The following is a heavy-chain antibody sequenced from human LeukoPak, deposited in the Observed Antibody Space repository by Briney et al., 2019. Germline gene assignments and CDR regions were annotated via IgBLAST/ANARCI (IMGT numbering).Heavy chain of an antibody. D-gene: IGHD2-21*01. CDR1: GYSFTNYW. V-gene: IGHV5-51*01. CDR3: AKHTREGASDTPFDY. Sequence: GESLKISCKGSGYSFTNYWVGWVRQMPGKGLEWMGIIYPGDSDTRYSPSFQGQVTISADKSINTAYLQWSSLKDSDTAIYYCAKHTREGASDTPFDYWGQGTLVTVSS. CDR2: IYPGDSDT. J-gene: IGHJ4*02.